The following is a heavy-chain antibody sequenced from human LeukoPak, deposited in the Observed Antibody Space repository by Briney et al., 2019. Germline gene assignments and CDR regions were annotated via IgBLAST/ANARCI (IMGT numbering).Heavy chain of an antibody. J-gene: IGHJ6*03. CDR1: GGSISSYY. D-gene: IGHD5-18*01. Sequence: SETLSLTCTVSGGSISSYYWSWIRQPPGKGLEWIGYIYYSGSTNYNPSLKSRVTISVDTSKNQFSLKLSSVTAADTAVYYCARGVDTAMVMSYYYYMDVWGKGTTVTVSS. CDR3: ARGVDTAMVMSYYYYMDV. CDR2: IYYSGST. V-gene: IGHV4-59*08.